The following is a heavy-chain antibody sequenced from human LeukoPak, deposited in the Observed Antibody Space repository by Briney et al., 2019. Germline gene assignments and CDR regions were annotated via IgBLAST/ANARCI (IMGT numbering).Heavy chain of an antibody. J-gene: IGHJ4*02. D-gene: IGHD2-2*01. V-gene: IGHV3-48*01. CDR2: ISSSSSTI. CDR3: AREGSIVVVPAIDY. Sequence: GGSLRLSCAASGAASGVIFSSSWMSWVRQAPGKGLEWVSYISSSSSTIYYADSVKGRFTISRDNAKNSLYLQMNSLRAEDTAVYYCAREGSIVVVPAIDYWGQGTLVTVSS. CDR1: GVIFSSSW.